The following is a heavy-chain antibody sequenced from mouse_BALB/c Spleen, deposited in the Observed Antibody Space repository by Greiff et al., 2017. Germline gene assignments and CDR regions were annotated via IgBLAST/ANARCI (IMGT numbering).Heavy chain of an antibody. J-gene: IGHJ3*01. Sequence: QVQLQQSGAELMKPGASVKISCKATGYTFSSYWIEWVKQRPGHGLEWIGEILPGSGSTNYNEKFKGKATFTEDTSSNTAYMQLSSLTSEDSAVYYCAGNWDSVPFAYWGQGTLVTVSA. CDR1: GYTFSSYW. V-gene: IGHV1-9*01. D-gene: IGHD4-1*02. CDR2: ILPGSGST. CDR3: AGNWDSVPFAY.